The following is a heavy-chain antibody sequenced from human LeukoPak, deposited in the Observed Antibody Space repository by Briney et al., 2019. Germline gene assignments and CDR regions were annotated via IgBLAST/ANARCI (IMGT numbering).Heavy chain of an antibody. Sequence: GGSLRLSCAASGFTFSSYAMSWVRQAPGKGLEWVSAISGSGGSTYCADSVKGRFTISRDNSKNTLYLQMNSLRAEDTAVYYCAKDYFVGDYGGNSPFDYWGQGTLVTVSS. J-gene: IGHJ4*02. D-gene: IGHD4-23*01. CDR2: ISGSGGST. CDR3: AKDYFVGDYGGNSPFDY. V-gene: IGHV3-23*01. CDR1: GFTFSSYA.